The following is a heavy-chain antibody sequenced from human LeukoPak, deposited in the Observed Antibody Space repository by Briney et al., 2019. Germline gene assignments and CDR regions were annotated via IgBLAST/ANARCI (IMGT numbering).Heavy chain of an antibody. Sequence: SPGGSLRLSCAASGFTFSSSSMSWVRQAPGKGLEWVSSISSSSSYIYYADSLKGRFTISRDNAKNSLYLQMNSLRAEDTAVYYCAREVLPAAMGIDYWGQGTLVTVSS. CDR3: AREVLPAAMGIDY. CDR1: GFTFSSSS. D-gene: IGHD2-2*01. J-gene: IGHJ4*02. V-gene: IGHV3-21*01. CDR2: ISSSSSYI.